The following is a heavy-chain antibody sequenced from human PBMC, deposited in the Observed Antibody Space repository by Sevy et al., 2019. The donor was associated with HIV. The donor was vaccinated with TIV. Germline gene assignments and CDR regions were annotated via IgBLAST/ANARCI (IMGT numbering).Heavy chain of an antibody. CDR3: ARGSAFADY. CDR1: GFTFSSYS. CDR2: ISSSSSTI. Sequence: GGCLRLSCAASGFTFSSYSMNWVRQAPGKGLEWVSYISSSSSTIYYADSVKGRFTISRDNAKNSLYLQMNSLRAEDTAVYYCARGSAFADYWGQGTLVTVSS. V-gene: IGHV3-48*01. J-gene: IGHJ4*02. D-gene: IGHD6-19*01.